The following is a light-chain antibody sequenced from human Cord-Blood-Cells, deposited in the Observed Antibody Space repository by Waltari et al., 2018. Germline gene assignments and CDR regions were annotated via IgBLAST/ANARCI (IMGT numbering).Light chain of an antibody. J-gene: IGKJ2*01. CDR2: AAS. CDR3: QQYYSYPYT. Sequence: AIRMTQSPSSFSASTGDRVTITCRASQGISRYLAWYQQKPGKAPKLLIYAASTLQSGVPSRFSGSGSGTAFTLTISCLQSEDFATYYCQQYYSYPYTFGQGTKLEIK. CDR1: QGISRY. V-gene: IGKV1-8*01.